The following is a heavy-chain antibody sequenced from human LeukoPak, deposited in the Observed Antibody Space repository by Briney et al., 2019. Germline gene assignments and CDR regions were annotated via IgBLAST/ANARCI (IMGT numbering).Heavy chain of an antibody. J-gene: IGHJ5*02. CDR2: INPNSGGT. V-gene: IGHV1-2*02. Sequence: RASVKVSCKASGYTFTGYYMHWVRQAPGQGLEWMGWINPNSGGTNYAQKFQGRATMTRDTSISTAYMELSSLRSDDTAVYYCARAPWDPVAIGIWFDPWGQGTLVTVSS. D-gene: IGHD2-2*02. CDR1: GYTFTGYY. CDR3: ARAPWDPVAIGIWFDP.